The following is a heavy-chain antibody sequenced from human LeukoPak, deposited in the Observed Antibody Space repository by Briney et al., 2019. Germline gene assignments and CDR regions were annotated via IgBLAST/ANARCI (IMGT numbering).Heavy chain of an antibody. CDR2: ISSNGGST. J-gene: IGHJ5*02. Sequence: GGSLRLSCSASGITISRNAMHWVRQAPGKVLEHVSVISSNGGSTYYADSVKGRFTISRDNSKNTLYLQMSSLRAEDTAVYYCVKAYYDFWSAYANWFDPWGQGTLVTVSS. CDR1: GITISRNA. V-gene: IGHV3-64D*09. D-gene: IGHD3-3*01. CDR3: VKAYYDFWSAYANWFDP.